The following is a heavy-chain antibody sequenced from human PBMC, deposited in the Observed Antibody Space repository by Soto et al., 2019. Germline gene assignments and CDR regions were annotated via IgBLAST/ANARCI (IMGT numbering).Heavy chain of an antibody. CDR1: GYTFTSYG. Sequence: ASVKVSCKASGYTFTSYGISWVRQAPGQGLEWMGWISAYNGNTNYAQKLQGRVTMTTDTSTSTAYMELRSLRSDDTAVYYCTREESGYSGYDFDYWGQGTLVTVSS. CDR3: TREESGYSGYDFDY. CDR2: ISAYNGNT. D-gene: IGHD5-12*01. J-gene: IGHJ4*02. V-gene: IGHV1-18*01.